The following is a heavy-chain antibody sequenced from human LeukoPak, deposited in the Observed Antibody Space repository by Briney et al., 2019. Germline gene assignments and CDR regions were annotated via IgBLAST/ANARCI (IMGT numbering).Heavy chain of an antibody. Sequence: KPSETLSLTCTVSGGSISSSSYYWGWIRQPPGKGLEWIGSIYYSGSTYYNPSLKSRVTISVDTSKNQFSLNLRSVTAADTAVYYCASRPKDYSSSWFDYWGQGTLVTVSS. J-gene: IGHJ4*02. V-gene: IGHV4-39*07. CDR1: GGSISSSSYY. D-gene: IGHD6-13*01. CDR2: IYYSGST. CDR3: ASRPKDYSSSWFDY.